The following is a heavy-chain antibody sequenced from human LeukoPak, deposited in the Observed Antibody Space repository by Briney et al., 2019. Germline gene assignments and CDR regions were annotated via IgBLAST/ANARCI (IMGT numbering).Heavy chain of an antibody. D-gene: IGHD6-6*01. J-gene: IGHJ4*02. Sequence: SVKVSCKASGGTFSSYAISWVRQAPGQGLEWMGGIIPIFGTANYAQKFQGRVTITADEYTSTAYMELSSLRSEDTAVYYCARDHPQYSSSSGGAIMVDWGQGTLVTVSS. CDR2: IIPIFGTA. V-gene: IGHV1-69*13. CDR3: ARDHPQYSSSSGGAIMVD. CDR1: GGTFSSYA.